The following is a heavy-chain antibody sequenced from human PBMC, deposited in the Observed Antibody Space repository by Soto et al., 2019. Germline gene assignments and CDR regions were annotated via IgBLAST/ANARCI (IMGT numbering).Heavy chain of an antibody. J-gene: IGHJ3*02. D-gene: IGHD2-15*01. CDR2: IKADGSEK. Sequence: PGGSLRLSCAASGFTFSNSWMDWVRQAPGKGLEWVANIKADGSEKYYVDSVKGRFTISRDNAKNSLYLQMNSLRAEDTAVYYCAGGEVAATADVFDIWGQGTMVTVSS. CDR1: GFTFSNSW. V-gene: IGHV3-7*02. CDR3: AGGEVAATADVFDI.